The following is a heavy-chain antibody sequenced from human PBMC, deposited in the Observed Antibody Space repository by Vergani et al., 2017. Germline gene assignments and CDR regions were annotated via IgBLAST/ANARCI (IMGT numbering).Heavy chain of an antibody. J-gene: IGHJ3*01. Sequence: QVQLVESGGGVVQPGRSLRLSCAASGFTFSSYAMHWVRQAPGKGLEWVSVIYSGGSTYYADSVKGRFIISRDNSKNTLYLDMSSLRAEDTAVYYCVRDVRVSRTWGQGTLVAVSS. CDR1: GFTFSSYA. CDR3: VRDVRVSRT. CDR2: IYSGGST. V-gene: IGHV3-NL1*01.